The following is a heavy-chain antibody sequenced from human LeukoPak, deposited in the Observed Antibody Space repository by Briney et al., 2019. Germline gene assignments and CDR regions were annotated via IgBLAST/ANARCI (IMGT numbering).Heavy chain of an antibody. Sequence: SQTLSLTCAVNRGSLSNHYWSSIRHPPGKRLEWIGEINHSGSTNYNPSLKSRVTISVATSKRQFSLKLSSVTAADTAVYYCARGLPPDYWGQGTLVTVYS. CDR2: INHSGST. CDR1: RGSLSNHY. V-gene: IGHV4-34*01. J-gene: IGHJ4*02. CDR3: ARGLPPDY.